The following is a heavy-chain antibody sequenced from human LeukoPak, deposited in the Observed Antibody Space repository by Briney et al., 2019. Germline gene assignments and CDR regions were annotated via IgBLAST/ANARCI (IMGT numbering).Heavy chain of an antibody. J-gene: IGHJ5*02. D-gene: IGHD2-15*01. CDR2: INHSGST. CDR1: GGSFSGYY. CDR3: TCSGGYTPAARRNNWFDP. V-gene: IGHV4-34*01. Sequence: PPETLSLTCAVYGGSFSGYYWSWIRQPPGKGLEWIGEINHSGSTNYNPSLKSRVTISVDTSKNQFSLKLSSVTAADTAVYYCTCSGGYTPAARRNNWFDPWGQGTLVTVPS.